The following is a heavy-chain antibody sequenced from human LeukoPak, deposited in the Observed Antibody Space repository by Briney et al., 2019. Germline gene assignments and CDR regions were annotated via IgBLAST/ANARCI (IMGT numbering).Heavy chain of an antibody. D-gene: IGHD3-22*01. CDR2: IYTSGST. CDR1: GGSISSYY. V-gene: IGHV4-4*07. CDR3: ARRRPYYDSSGYGYWYFDL. J-gene: IGHJ2*01. Sequence: PSETLSLTCTVSGGSISSYYWSWIRQPAGKGLEWIGRIYTSGSTNYNPSLKSRVTMSVDTSKNQFSLKLSSVTAADTAVYYCARRRPYYDSSGYGYWYFDLWGRGTLVTVSS.